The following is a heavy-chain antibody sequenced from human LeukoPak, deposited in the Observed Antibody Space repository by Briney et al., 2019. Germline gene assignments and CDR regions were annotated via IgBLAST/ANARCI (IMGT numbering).Heavy chain of an antibody. CDR3: ARGTKIVPAASFDY. J-gene: IGHJ4*02. V-gene: IGHV4-34*01. D-gene: IGHD2-2*01. Sequence: SETLSLTCAVYGGSFSGYYWSWIRQPPGKGLEWIGEINHSGSTNYNPSLKSRVTISVDTSKNQFSLKLSSVTAADTAMFYCARGTKIVPAASFDYWGQGTLVTVSS. CDR2: INHSGST. CDR1: GGSFSGYY.